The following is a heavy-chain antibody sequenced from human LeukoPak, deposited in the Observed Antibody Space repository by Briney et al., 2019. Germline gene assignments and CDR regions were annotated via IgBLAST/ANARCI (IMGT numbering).Heavy chain of an antibody. Sequence: GGSLRLSCAASGFTFSSYSMNWVRQAPGKGLEWVSSISSSSSYIYYADSVKGRFTISRDNAKNSLYLQMNSLRAEDTAVYYCARDGGEGSSWGNYFDYWGQGTLVTVSS. CDR3: ARDGGEGSSWGNYFDY. CDR1: GFTFSSYS. V-gene: IGHV3-21*01. CDR2: ISSSSSYI. J-gene: IGHJ4*02. D-gene: IGHD6-13*01.